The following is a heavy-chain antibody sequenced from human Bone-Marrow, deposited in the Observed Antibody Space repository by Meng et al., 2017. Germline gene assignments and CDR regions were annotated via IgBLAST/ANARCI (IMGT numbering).Heavy chain of an antibody. CDR2: ISCSGGST. V-gene: IGHV3-23*01. Sequence: GESLKISCAASGFTFSSYAMSWVRQAPGKGLEWVSAISCSGGSTYYADSVKGRFTISRDNSKNTLYLQMNSLRAEDTAVYYCAKTNYDILTGYYLNVRYDYWGQGTLVTVSS. CDR1: GFTFSSYA. CDR3: AKTNYDILTGYYLNVRYDY. J-gene: IGHJ4*02. D-gene: IGHD3-9*01.